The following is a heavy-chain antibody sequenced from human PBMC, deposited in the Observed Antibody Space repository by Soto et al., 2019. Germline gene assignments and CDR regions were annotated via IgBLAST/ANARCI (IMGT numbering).Heavy chain of an antibody. CDR3: ARGLGGLLWFGELLSPNWFDP. CDR1: GGSISSYY. CDR2: INHSGST. Sequence: PSETLSLTCTVSGGSISSYYWSWIRQPPGKGLEWIGEINHSGSTNYNPSLKSRVTISVDTSKNQFSLKLSSVTAADTAVYYCARGLGGLLWFGELLSPNWFDPWGQGTLVT. D-gene: IGHD3-10*01. J-gene: IGHJ5*02. V-gene: IGHV4-34*01.